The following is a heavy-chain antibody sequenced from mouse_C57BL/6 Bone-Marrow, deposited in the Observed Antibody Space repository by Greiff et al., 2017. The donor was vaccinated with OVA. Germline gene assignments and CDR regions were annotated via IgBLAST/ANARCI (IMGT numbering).Heavy chain of an antibody. Sequence: VQLQQSGPELVKPGASVKLSCKASGYTFTSYDINWVKQRPGQGLEWIGWIYPRDGSTKYNEKFKGKATLTVDTSSSTAYMQLHSLTSEDSAVYSCARAGAFTTVVSHWYFDVWGTGTTVTVSS. CDR2: IYPRDGST. V-gene: IGHV1-85*01. J-gene: IGHJ1*03. D-gene: IGHD1-1*01. CDR3: ARAGAFTTVVSHWYFDV. CDR1: GYTFTSYD.